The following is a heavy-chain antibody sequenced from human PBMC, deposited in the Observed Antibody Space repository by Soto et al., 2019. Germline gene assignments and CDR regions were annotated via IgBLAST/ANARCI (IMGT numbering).Heavy chain of an antibody. J-gene: IGHJ4*02. D-gene: IGHD3-9*01. Sequence: ASVKVSCKASGYTFTSYGISWVRQAPGQGLEWMGWISAYNGNTNYAQKLQGRVTMTTDTSTSTAYMELRSLRSDDTAVYYCARNYFDILTGYYESLHFDYWGQGTQVTVSS. CDR1: GYTFTSYG. CDR2: ISAYNGNT. CDR3: ARNYFDILTGYYESLHFDY. V-gene: IGHV1-18*01.